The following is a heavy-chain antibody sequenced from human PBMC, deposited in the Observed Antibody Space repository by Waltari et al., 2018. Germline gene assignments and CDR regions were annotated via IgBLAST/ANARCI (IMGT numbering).Heavy chain of an antibody. D-gene: IGHD5-12*01. CDR2: IYYSGRI. Sequence: QLQLQESGPGLVKPSETLSLTCTVPGGSLSRSSYYWGWSRQSPGKGLEWIGSIYYSGRIDYNPTLKSRVTISGDTSKNQFSLELTSVTAADTAVYYCARHWKKSGYRFDPWGQGTLVTVSS. J-gene: IGHJ5*02. CDR3: ARHWKKSGYRFDP. V-gene: IGHV4-39*01. CDR1: GGSLSRSSYY.